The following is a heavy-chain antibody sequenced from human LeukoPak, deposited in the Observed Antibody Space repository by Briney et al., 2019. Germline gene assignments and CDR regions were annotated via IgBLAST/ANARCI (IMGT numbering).Heavy chain of an antibody. J-gene: IGHJ4*02. D-gene: IGHD5-24*01. CDR2: IIPIFGTA. CDR3: ASQKRWLQSTVDY. CDR1: GGTFSSYA. Sequence: SVKVSCKASGGTFSSYAISWVRQAPGQGLEWMGGIIPIFGTANYAQKFQGRVTITTDESTSTAYMELSSLRSEDTAVYYCASQKRWLQSTVDYWGQGSLVTVSS. V-gene: IGHV1-69*05.